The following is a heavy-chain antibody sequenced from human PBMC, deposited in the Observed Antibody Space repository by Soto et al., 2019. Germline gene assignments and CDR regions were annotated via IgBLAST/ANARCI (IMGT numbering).Heavy chain of an antibody. V-gene: IGHV4-34*01. J-gene: IGHJ4*02. Sequence: PSETLSRTSAVYGGSFSGYYWTWIRQRLGTGLEWIGEINHSGSTNYNPSLKSRVTISLDTSKSQISLKLNSVTAADTAVYYCARTIYYYDTNGPSFDYWGQGNLVP. CDR1: GGSFSGYY. D-gene: IGHD3-22*01. CDR3: ARTIYYYDTNGPSFDY. CDR2: INHSGST.